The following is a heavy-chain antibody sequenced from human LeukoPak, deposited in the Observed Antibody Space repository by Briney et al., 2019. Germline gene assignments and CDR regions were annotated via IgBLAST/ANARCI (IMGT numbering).Heavy chain of an antibody. J-gene: IGHJ3*02. Sequence: GGSLRLSCAASGFTFSSYWTHWVRQAPGKGLVWVSRINTDGSSTSYADSVKGRFTISRDNSKNTLYLQMNSLRSEDTAVYYCAREPPPTTVTTNAFDIWGQGTMVTVSS. V-gene: IGHV3-74*01. D-gene: IGHD4-17*01. CDR1: GFTFSSYW. CDR2: INTDGSST. CDR3: AREPPPTTVTTNAFDI.